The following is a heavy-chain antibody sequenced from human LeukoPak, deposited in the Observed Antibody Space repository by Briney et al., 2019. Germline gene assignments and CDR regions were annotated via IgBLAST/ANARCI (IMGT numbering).Heavy chain of an antibody. CDR2: INHSGST. CDR1: GGSISNYY. D-gene: IGHD3-3*01. J-gene: IGHJ4*02. Sequence: SETLSLTCTVSGGSISNYYWSWIRLPAGKGLEWIGEINHSGSTNYNPSLKSRVTISVDTSKNQFSLRLSSVTAADTAVYYCTQGYDFWSGYYFDYWGQGTLVTVSS. V-gene: IGHV4-34*01. CDR3: TQGYDFWSGYYFDY.